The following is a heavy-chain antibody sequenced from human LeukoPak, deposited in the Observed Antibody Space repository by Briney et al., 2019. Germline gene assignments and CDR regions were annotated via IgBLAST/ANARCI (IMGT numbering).Heavy chain of an antibody. CDR3: ARGAKYGDYVLLDY. D-gene: IGHD4-17*01. CDR2: ISYDGSNK. V-gene: IGHV3-30*04. CDR1: GFTFSSYA. Sequence: PGGSLRLSCAASGFTFSSYAMHWVCQAPGKGLEWVAVISYDGSNKYYADSVKGRFTISRDNSKNTLYLQMNSLRAEDTAVYYCARGAKYGDYVLLDYWGQGTLVTVSS. J-gene: IGHJ4*02.